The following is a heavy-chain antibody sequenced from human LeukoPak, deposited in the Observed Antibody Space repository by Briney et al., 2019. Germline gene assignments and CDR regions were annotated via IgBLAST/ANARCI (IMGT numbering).Heavy chain of an antibody. V-gene: IGHV1-69*04. CDR2: IIPILGIA. J-gene: IGHJ1*01. Sequence: GASVKVSCKASGGTFSSYAISWVRQAPGQGLEWMGRIIPILGIANYAQKFQGRVTITADKSTSTAYMELSSLRSEDTAVYYCARVPLSRDGSSGYEHWGQGTLVTVSS. CDR3: ARVPLSRDGSSGYEH. D-gene: IGHD3-22*01. CDR1: GGTFSSYA.